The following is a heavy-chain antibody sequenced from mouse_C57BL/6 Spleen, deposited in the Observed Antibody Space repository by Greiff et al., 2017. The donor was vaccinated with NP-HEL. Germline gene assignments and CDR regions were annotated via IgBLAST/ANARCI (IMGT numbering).Heavy chain of an antibody. CDR1: GYSITSGYY. V-gene: IGHV3-6*01. J-gene: IGHJ4*01. Sequence: EVKLQESGPGLVKPSQSLSLTCSVTGYSITSGYYWNWIRQFPGNKLEWMGYISYDGSNNYNPSLKNRISITRDTSKNQFFLKLNSVTTEDTATYYCAPYGNHYYAMDYWGQGTSVTVSS. D-gene: IGHD2-1*01. CDR3: APYGNHYYAMDY. CDR2: ISYDGSN.